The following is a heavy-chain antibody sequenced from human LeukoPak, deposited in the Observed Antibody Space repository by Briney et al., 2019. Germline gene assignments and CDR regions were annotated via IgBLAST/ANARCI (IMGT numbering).Heavy chain of an antibody. CDR3: ARGKWDYVWGSYYYYYYMDV. J-gene: IGHJ6*03. CDR2: INHSGST. D-gene: IGHD3-16*01. V-gene: IGHV4-34*01. CDR1: GGSFSGYY. Sequence: SETLSLTCAVYGGSFSGYYWSWIRQPPGKGLERIGEINHSGSTNYNPSLKSRVTISVDTSKNQFSLKLSSVTAADTAVYYCARGKWDYVWGSYYYYYYMDVWGKGTTVTVSS.